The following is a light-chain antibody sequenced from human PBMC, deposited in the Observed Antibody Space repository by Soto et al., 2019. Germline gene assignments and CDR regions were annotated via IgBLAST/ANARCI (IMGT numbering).Light chain of an antibody. J-gene: IGLJ2*01. CDR3: CSYAGRSTWDVV. V-gene: IGLV1-51*01. Sequence: QSVMTQPPSVSAAPGQKVTISCSGSSSNIGGNSVSWYQQLPGTAPKLLIYDDNKRPSGISNRFSGSKSGSTASLTISGLQAEDEADYYCCSYAGRSTWDVVFGGGTKLTVL. CDR2: DDN. CDR1: SSNIGGNS.